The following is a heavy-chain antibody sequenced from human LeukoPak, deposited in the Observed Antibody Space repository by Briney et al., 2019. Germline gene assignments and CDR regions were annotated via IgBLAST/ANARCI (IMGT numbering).Heavy chain of an antibody. D-gene: IGHD1-26*01. CDR1: GYTFTNYG. V-gene: IGHV1-18*01. Sequence: ASVKVSCKASGYTFTNYGVHWVRQAPGQGLEWMAWINPSKGNTEYAQKFQGRVTLTTDTSTSTAYMELRSLRSDDTAVYYCAREYGTENDYWGQGTLVTVSS. CDR3: AREYGTENDY. J-gene: IGHJ4*02. CDR2: INPSKGNT.